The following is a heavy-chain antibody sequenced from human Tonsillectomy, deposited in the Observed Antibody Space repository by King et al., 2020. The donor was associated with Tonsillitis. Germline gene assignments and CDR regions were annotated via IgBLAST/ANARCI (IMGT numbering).Heavy chain of an antibody. J-gene: IGHJ4*02. Sequence: VPLVESGGGVVRPGRSLRLSCAASGFTFSGYGMHWVRQAPGKGLEWVAVISYDGSNKYYADSVKGRFTISRDNSKNTLYLQMNSLRAEDTAVYYCLSNYYDSSGYPLDYWGQGTLVTVSS. CDR2: ISYDGSNK. CDR1: GFTFSGYG. CDR3: LSNYYDSSGYPLDY. D-gene: IGHD3-22*01. V-gene: IGHV3-30*03.